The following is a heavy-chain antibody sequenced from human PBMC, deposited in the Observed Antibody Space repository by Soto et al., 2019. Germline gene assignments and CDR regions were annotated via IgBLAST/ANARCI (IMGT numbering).Heavy chain of an antibody. J-gene: IGHJ4*02. V-gene: IGHV4-61*01. Sequence: PSETLSLTCTVSGGSVSSGSYYWSWIRQPPGKGLEWIGYIYYSGSTNYNPSLKSRVTISVDTSKNQFSLKLSSVTAADTAVYYCARVRGWRQPRGSYGRYYFDYWGQGTLVTVSS. D-gene: IGHD3-16*01. CDR3: ARVRGWRQPRGSYGRYYFDY. CDR1: GGSVSSGSYY. CDR2: IYYSGST.